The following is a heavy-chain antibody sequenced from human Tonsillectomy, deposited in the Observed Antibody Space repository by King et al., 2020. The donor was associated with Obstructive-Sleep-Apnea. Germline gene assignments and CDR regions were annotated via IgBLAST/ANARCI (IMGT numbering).Heavy chain of an antibody. V-gene: IGHV4-59*01. CDR1: GDSISSYY. CDR2: ISYSGST. J-gene: IGHJ5*02. Sequence: VQLQESGPGLVKPSETLSLTCTVSGDSISSYYWSWIRQPPGKGLEWIGYISYSGSTNYNPSLKSRVTISLDTSKNQFSLKVTSVTAADTAVYYCARVGVAHDILSGHNRHRDWFDPWGQGTLVTVSS. CDR3: ARVGVAHDILSGHNRHRDWFDP. D-gene: IGHD3-9*01.